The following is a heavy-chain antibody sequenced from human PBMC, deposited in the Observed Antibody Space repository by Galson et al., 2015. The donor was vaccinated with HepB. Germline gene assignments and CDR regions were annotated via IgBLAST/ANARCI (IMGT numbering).Heavy chain of an antibody. J-gene: IGHJ6*03. CDR1: GYTFTSYG. CDR2: ISAYNGNT. V-gene: IGHV1-18*01. CDR3: ARAVAPTRNGYYYYYMDV. Sequence: SVKVSCKASGYTFTSYGISWVRQAPGQGLEWMGWISAYNGNTNYAQKLQGRVTTTTDTSTSTAYMELRSLRSDDTAVYYCARAVAPTRNGYYYYYMDVWGKGTTVTVSS. D-gene: IGHD1-1*01.